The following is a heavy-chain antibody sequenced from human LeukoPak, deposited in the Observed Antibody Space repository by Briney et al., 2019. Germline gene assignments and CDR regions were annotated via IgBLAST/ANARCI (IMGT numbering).Heavy chain of an antibody. Sequence: SETLSLTRTVSGGSISSSSYYWGWIRQPPGKGLEWIGSIYYSGSTYYNPSLKSRVTISVDTSKNQFSLKLGSVTATDTAVHYCARGGYYGSGNDFRFDPWGQGTLVTVSS. D-gene: IGHD3-10*01. CDR1: GGSISSSSYY. V-gene: IGHV4-39*07. J-gene: IGHJ5*02. CDR3: ARGGYYGSGNDFRFDP. CDR2: IYYSGST.